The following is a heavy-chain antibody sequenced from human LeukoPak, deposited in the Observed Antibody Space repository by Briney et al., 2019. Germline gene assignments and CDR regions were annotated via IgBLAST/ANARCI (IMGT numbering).Heavy chain of an antibody. CDR1: GFTFSSYS. J-gene: IGHJ4*02. D-gene: IGHD2-2*02. Sequence: GGSLRLSCAASGFTFSSYSMNWVRQAPGKGLEWVSYISSSSTIYYADSVKGRFTISRDNAKNSLYLQMNSLRAEDTAVYYCANQLLYRGTFDYWGQGTLVTVSS. CDR2: ISSSSTI. V-gene: IGHV3-48*01. CDR3: ANQLLYRGTFDY.